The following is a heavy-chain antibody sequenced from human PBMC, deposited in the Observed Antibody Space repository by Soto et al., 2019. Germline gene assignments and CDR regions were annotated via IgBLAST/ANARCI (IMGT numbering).Heavy chain of an antibody. CDR1: GFTFSSYA. Sequence: SGGSLRLSCAASGFTFSSYAMSWVRQAPGKGREWVSAISGSGGSTYYADSVKGRFTISRDNSKNTLYLQMNSLRAEDTAVYYCAKDLGNGNYYYYGMDVCGQGTTVTVSS. CDR3: AKDLGNGNYYYYGMDV. D-gene: IGHD3-16*01. CDR2: ISGSGGST. J-gene: IGHJ6*02. V-gene: IGHV3-23*01.